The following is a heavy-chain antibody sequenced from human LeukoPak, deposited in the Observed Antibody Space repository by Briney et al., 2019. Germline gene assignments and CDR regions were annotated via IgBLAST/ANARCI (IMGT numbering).Heavy chain of an antibody. Sequence: PSETLSLTCAVYGGSFSGYYWSWIRQPPGKGLEWIGEINHSGSTNYNPSLKSRVTISVDTSKNQFSLKLSSVTAADTAVYYCARGDYYDTHDAFDIWGQGTMVTVSS. CDR3: ARGDYYDTHDAFDI. J-gene: IGHJ3*02. CDR1: GGSFSGYY. D-gene: IGHD3-22*01. V-gene: IGHV4-34*01. CDR2: INHSGST.